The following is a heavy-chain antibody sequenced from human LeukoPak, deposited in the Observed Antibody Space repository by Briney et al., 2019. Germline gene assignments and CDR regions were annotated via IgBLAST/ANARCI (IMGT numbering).Heavy chain of an antibody. CDR2: ISSSSGYT. D-gene: IGHD6-19*01. CDR3: ARGRGSGWYVDY. V-gene: IGHV3-11*05. CDR1: GFTFSNYN. Sequence: PGGSLRLSCAASGFTFSNYNMTWIRQAPGKGLEWVSYISSSSGYTNYADSVKGRFTISRDNAKNSLYLQLNSLRAEDTALYYCARGRGSGWYVDYWGQGTLVTVSS. J-gene: IGHJ4*02.